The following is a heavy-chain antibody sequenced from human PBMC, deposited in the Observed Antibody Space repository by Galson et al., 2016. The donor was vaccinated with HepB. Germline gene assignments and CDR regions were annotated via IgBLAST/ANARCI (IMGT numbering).Heavy chain of an antibody. CDR3: ARESRNYYDTSGYSYFGGDG. V-gene: IGHV4-30-2*01. Sequence: TLSLTCAVSGGSVNTGGYSWTWIRQPPGKGLEWIGYIQHTGSTNYNPSLKSRVVISLDRSKHQFSLKLSSVTAADTAVYYCARESRNYYDTSGYSYFGGDGWGQGTTVTVSS. CDR1: GGSVNTGGYS. CDR2: IQHTGST. J-gene: IGHJ6*02. D-gene: IGHD3-22*01.